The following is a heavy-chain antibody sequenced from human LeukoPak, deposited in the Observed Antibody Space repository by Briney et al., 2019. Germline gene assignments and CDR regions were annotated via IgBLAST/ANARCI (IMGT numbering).Heavy chain of an antibody. J-gene: IGHJ4*02. D-gene: IGHD6-19*01. Sequence: GGSLRLSCAASGFTFSNLWMSWVRQAPGKGLERVANIKQDGSDIYYVDSVKGRFTISRDNAKSSLYLQTSRLTAEDTGVYYCAAGSGWLIDSWGQGTLVTVSS. V-gene: IGHV3-7*05. CDR1: GFTFSNLW. CDR2: IKQDGSDI. CDR3: AAGSGWLIDS.